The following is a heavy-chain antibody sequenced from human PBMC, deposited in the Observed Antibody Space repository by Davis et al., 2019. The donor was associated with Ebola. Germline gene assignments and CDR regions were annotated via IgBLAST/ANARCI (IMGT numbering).Heavy chain of an antibody. D-gene: IGHD1-26*01. CDR2: IYYSGST. CDR3: ARGLPWGYSAAFDI. V-gene: IGHV4-39*07. Sequence: SETLSLTCTVSGGSISSSSYYWGWIRQPPGKGLEWIGSIYYSGSTYYNPSLKSRVTISVDTSKNQFSLKLSSVTAADTAVYYCARGLPWGYSAAFDIWGQGTMVTVSS. CDR1: GGSISSSSYY. J-gene: IGHJ3*02.